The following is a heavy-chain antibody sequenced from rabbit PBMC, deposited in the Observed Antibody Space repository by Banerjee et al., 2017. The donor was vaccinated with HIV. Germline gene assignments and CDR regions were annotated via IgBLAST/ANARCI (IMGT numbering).Heavy chain of an antibody. D-gene: IGHD1-1*01. V-gene: IGHV1S47*01. CDR2: IWTDDGST. CDR1: GIDFSSYG. Sequence: QEQLVESGGGLVTLGGSLKLSCKASGIDFSSYGISWVRQAPGKRPEWIACIWTDDGSTYYASWVNGRFTISRSTSLNTVDLKMTSLTAADTATYFCARRSGYGNLWGPGTLVTVS. J-gene: IGHJ4*01. CDR3: ARRSGYGNL.